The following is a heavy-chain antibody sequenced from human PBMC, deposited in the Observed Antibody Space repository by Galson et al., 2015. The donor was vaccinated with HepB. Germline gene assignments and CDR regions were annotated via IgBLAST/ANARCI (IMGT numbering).Heavy chain of an antibody. D-gene: IGHD3-10*01. CDR1: GFTFSSYW. CDR3: ARALTLDGSGSFQTAY. CDR2: IKQEGSEK. Sequence: SLRLSCAASGFTFSSYWMSWVRQAPGKGLEWVANIKQEGSEKYYVDSVKGRFTISRDNAKNTLYLQMNSLRAEHTAVYYCARALTLDGSGSFQTAYWGQGSRGTVAS. J-gene: IGHJ4*02. V-gene: IGHV3-7*03.